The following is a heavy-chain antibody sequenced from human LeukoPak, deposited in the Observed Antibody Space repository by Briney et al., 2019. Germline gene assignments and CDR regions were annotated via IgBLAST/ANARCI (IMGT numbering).Heavy chain of an antibody. J-gene: IGHJ4*02. Sequence: ESLKISCKGSGYSFTNYWIGWVRQMPGKGLEWMGTIYPADSDTRYSPSFQGQVTISADKPISTPYLQWSSLKASDTAMYYCARLYGSGTHVDYWGQGTLVTVSS. CDR2: IYPADSDT. D-gene: IGHD3-10*01. CDR1: GYSFTNYW. V-gene: IGHV5-51*04. CDR3: ARLYGSGTHVDY.